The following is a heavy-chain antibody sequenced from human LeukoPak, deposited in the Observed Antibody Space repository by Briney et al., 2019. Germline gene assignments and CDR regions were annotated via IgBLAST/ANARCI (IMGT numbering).Heavy chain of an antibody. CDR3: ARGRYCSGGRCYSDFDY. CDR2: ISSASSYT. D-gene: IGHD2-15*01. CDR1: GFTFSDYY. Sequence: GGFLRLSCAASGFTFSDYYMSWIRQAPGKGLEWVSYISSASSYTNYADSVKGRFTISRDNAKNSLYLQMNSLRGEDTAVYYCARGRYCSGGRCYSDFDYWGQGTLVTVFS. V-gene: IGHV3-11*06. J-gene: IGHJ4*02.